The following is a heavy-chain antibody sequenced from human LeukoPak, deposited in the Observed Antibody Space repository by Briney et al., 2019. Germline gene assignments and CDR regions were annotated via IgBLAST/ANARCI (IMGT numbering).Heavy chain of an antibody. Sequence: SATLSLTCTVSGGSVSSGSYYWSWIRQPPGKGLEWIGYIYYSGSTNYNPSLKSRVTISVDTSTNQFSLKLSSVTAADTAVYYCACFPTQYCSGGSCYSGNWFDPWGQGTLVTVSS. D-gene: IGHD2-15*01. CDR1: GGSVSSGSYY. CDR3: ACFPTQYCSGGSCYSGNWFDP. J-gene: IGHJ5*02. V-gene: IGHV4-61*01. CDR2: IYYSGST.